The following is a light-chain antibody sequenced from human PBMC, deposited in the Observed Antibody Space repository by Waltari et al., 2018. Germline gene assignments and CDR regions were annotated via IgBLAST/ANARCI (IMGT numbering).Light chain of an antibody. J-gene: IGKJ2*01. Sequence: EIVLTPSPGTLSLSPGERATLSCRASQSVSSNYLAWYQQKPGQAPRLLIYGASSRATDIPDRFSGSGSGTDFTLTISRLEPEDFAVYYCQQYGSSPPYTFGQGTKLEI. CDR1: QSVSSNY. CDR3: QQYGSSPPYT. V-gene: IGKV3-20*01. CDR2: GAS.